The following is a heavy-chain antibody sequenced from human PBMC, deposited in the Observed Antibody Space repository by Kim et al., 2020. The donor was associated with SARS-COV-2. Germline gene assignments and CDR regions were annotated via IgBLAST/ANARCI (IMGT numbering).Heavy chain of an antibody. V-gene: IGHV3-21*01. J-gene: IGHJ4*02. D-gene: IGHD5-12*01. CDR2: ITSSSSYI. CDR3: ARSLGGYSDY. CDR1: GFTFSSYT. Sequence: GGSLRLSCAASGFTFSSYTMNWVRQAPGKGLEWVSSITSSSSYIYNADSVKGRFTISRDNARNSLYLQMDSLRAEDTAVYYCARSLGGYSDYWGQGTPVTGSS.